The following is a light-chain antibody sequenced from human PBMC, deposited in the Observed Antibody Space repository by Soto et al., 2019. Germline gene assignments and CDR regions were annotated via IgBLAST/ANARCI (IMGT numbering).Light chain of an antibody. CDR2: DAS. J-gene: IGKJ4*01. Sequence: EIVLTQSPATLSLSPGERATLSCRASQSVSSYLAWYQQKPGQAPRLLIYDASNRATGIPARFSGSGSGTDFTLTISSLEPEDFATYYCLQDYNYPLTFGGGTNVDIK. CDR3: LQDYNYPLT. CDR1: QSVSSY. V-gene: IGKV3-11*01.